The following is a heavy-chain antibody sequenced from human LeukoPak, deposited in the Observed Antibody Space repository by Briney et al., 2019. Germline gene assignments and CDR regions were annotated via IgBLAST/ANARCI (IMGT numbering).Heavy chain of an antibody. Sequence: GASVKVSCKASGGTFSSYAISWVRQAPGQGLEWMGIINPSGGSTSYAQKFQGRVTMTRDTSTSTVYMELSSLRSEDTAVYYCAAPGGSGYWGQGTLVTVSS. CDR3: AAPGGSGY. J-gene: IGHJ4*02. CDR1: GGTFSSYA. D-gene: IGHD3-16*01. CDR2: INPSGGST. V-gene: IGHV1-46*01.